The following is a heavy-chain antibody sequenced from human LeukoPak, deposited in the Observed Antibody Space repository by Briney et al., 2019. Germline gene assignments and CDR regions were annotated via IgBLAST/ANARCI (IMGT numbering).Heavy chain of an antibody. V-gene: IGHV4-34*01. Sequence: SETLSLTCAVYGGSFSGYYWSWIGQPPGKGLEWVGEINHRGSTNYNPSLKSRVTISVDTSKSQFSLKLSSVTAADTAVYYCARGYCSGGSCSVHFDYWGQGTLVTVSS. D-gene: IGHD2-15*01. CDR2: INHRGST. CDR3: ARGYCSGGSCSVHFDY. J-gene: IGHJ4*02. CDR1: GGSFSGYY.